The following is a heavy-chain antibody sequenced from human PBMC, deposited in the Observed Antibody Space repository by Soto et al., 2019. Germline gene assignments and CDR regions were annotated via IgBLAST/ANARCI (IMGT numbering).Heavy chain of an antibody. J-gene: IGHJ4*02. CDR3: ARQSEDSGSYYYFDY. V-gene: IGHV4-59*08. CDR2: IYYSGST. D-gene: IGHD1-26*01. Sequence: SETLSLTCTVSGGSISSYYWSWIRQPPGKGLEWIGYIYYSGSTNYNPSLKSRLTISVDTSKTPFSLKLSPVTAADTAVYYCARQSEDSGSYYYFDYWGQGTLVTVSS. CDR1: GGSISSYY.